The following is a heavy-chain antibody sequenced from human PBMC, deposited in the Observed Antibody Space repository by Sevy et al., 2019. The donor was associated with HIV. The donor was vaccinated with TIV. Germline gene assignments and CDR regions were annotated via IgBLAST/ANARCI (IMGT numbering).Heavy chain of an antibody. V-gene: IGHV3-21*01. J-gene: IGHJ6*02. Sequence: GESLRLSCAASGFTFSTYSMNWVRQAPGKGLEWVSSISSSSNYIYYADSLKGRFTISRDNAKNSLYLQMNSLRADDTAVYYCARDGARITMVQGVMAYYHGMDVWGQGTTVTVSS. CDR1: GFTFSTYS. CDR2: ISSSSNYI. D-gene: IGHD3-10*01. CDR3: ARDGARITMVQGVMAYYHGMDV.